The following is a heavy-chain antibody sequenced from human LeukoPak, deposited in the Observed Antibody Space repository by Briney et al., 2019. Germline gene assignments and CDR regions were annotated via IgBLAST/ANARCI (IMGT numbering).Heavy chain of an antibody. CDR1: GDSVSRDSIA. J-gene: IGHJ4*02. Sequence: SQTLSLTCAISGDSVSRDSIAWNWIRQSPSRGLEWLGRTYYKSAWYNDYAVSVKGRIIINPDTSKNQFSLQLNSVTPEDTAVYYCARGSSWYGIDYWGQGTLVTVSS. CDR3: ARGSSWYGIDY. CDR2: TYYKSAWYN. V-gene: IGHV6-1*01. D-gene: IGHD6-13*01.